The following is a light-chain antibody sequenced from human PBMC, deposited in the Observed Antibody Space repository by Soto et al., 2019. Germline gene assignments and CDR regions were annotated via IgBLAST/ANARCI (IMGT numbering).Light chain of an antibody. CDR3: QQYNNWPLTWA. CDR2: GAS. J-gene: IGKJ1*01. V-gene: IGKV3-15*01. CDR1: QNIGSN. Sequence: EIVMTQSPATLSMSPGERATLSCRASQNIGSNLAWYQQKPGQAPGLLIYGASTRATGIPARFSGSGSGTEFTLTISSLQSEDFAVYYCQQYNNWPLTWAFGQGTKVEIK.